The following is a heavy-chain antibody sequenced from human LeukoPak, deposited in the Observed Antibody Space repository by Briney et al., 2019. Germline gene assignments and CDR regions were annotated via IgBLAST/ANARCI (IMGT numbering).Heavy chain of an antibody. J-gene: IGHJ4*02. V-gene: IGHV3-30*02. D-gene: IGHD3-3*01. CDR2: IRYDGSNK. CDR3: AKDQTIFGVVTDY. Sequence: GGSLRLSCAASGFTFSSYGIHWVRQAPGKGLEWVAFIRYDGSNKYYADSVKGRLTISRDNSKNTLYLQMNSLRAEDTAVYYCAKDQTIFGVVTDYWGQGTLVTVSS. CDR1: GFTFSSYG.